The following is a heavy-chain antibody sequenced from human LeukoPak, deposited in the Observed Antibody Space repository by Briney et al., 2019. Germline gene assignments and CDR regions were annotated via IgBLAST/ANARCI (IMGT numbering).Heavy chain of an antibody. Sequence: GGSLRLSCAASGFTFTNYDMHWVRQAPGKGLEWVSAIGIRGDTYYSGSVKSRFTISRENAENSLYLQMNSLRAEDTAVYYCARGGIRVSGIDEFDYWGQGTLVTVSS. CDR3: ARGGIRVSGIDEFDY. J-gene: IGHJ4*02. CDR2: IGIRGDT. CDR1: GFTFTNYD. D-gene: IGHD6-19*01. V-gene: IGHV3-13*01.